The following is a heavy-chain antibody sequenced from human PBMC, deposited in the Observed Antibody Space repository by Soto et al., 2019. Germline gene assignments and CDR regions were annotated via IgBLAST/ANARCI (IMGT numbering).Heavy chain of an antibody. Sequence: SETLSLTCAVFGGSFSDSYWSWIRQSPGKGLEWIGEITSSGTTYYNPSLKSRVTISGDTSKNQFSLEVRSVTAADTAVYYCARGRPAIAARWFDSWGQGTLVTVSS. D-gene: IGHD2-15*01. CDR3: ARGRPAIAARWFDS. CDR1: GGSFSDSY. CDR2: ITSSGTT. J-gene: IGHJ5*01. V-gene: IGHV4-34*01.